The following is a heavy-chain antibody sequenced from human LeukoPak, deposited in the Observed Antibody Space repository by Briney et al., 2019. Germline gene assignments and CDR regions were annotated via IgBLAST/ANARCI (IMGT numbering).Heavy chain of an antibody. CDR3: ARQQQLVRPPYFDY. Sequence: PSETLSLTCTVSGGSISSGSYYWGWIRQPPGKGLEWIANIYYTGSTYYNPSLKSRVTISVDTSKNQFSLKLSSVTAADTAVYYCARQQQLVRPPYFDYWGQGTLVTVSS. CDR2: IYYTGST. J-gene: IGHJ4*02. CDR1: GGSISSGSYY. D-gene: IGHD6-13*01. V-gene: IGHV4-39*07.